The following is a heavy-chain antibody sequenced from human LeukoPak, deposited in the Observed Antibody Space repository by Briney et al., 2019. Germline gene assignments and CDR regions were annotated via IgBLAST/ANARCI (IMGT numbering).Heavy chain of an antibody. D-gene: IGHD2/OR15-2a*01. CDR1: GYTFTAYY. CDR3: ARDFNTPSLDY. J-gene: IGHJ4*02. CDR2: INPNSGGT. Sequence: ASVKVSCKASGYTFTAYYMHWVRQAPGQGLEWMGWINPNSGGTNYAQNFQGRVTMTRDTSISTAYMELSRLRSDDTAVYYCARDFNTPSLDYWGQGTLVTVSS. V-gene: IGHV1-2*02.